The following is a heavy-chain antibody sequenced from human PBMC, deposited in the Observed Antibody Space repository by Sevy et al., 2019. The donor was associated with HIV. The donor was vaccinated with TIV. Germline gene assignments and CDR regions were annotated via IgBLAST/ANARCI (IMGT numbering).Heavy chain of an antibody. CDR3: AREGCTQPHDY. V-gene: IGHV3-23*01. Sequence: GSLRLSCAASGFTFAKYSMSWVRQAPGKGLEWVSTFSFGCGRINYADSVKGRFTISRDDSKNTLFLQMNSLRAEDTATYFCAREGCTQPHDYWGRGTLVTVSS. J-gene: IGHJ4*02. CDR1: GFTFAKYS. CDR2: FSFGCGRI. D-gene: IGHD2-8*01.